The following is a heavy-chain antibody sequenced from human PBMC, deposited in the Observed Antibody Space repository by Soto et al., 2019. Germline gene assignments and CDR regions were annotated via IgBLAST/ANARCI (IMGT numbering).Heavy chain of an antibody. V-gene: IGHV3-21*01. CDR3: ARDRRSYSRGWYAIDY. D-gene: IGHD6-19*01. J-gene: IGHJ4*02. CDR1: GFTFSSDS. CDR2: ISSSSSYI. Sequence: PGGSLRLSCAASGFTFSSDSMNCVRQAPGKGLEWVSSISSSSSYIYYADSVKGRFTISRDNAKNSLYLQMNSLRAEDTAVYYCARDRRSYSRGWYAIDYWGQGTLVTVSS.